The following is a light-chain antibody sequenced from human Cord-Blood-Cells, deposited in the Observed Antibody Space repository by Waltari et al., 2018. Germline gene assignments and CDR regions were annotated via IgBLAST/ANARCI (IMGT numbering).Light chain of an antibody. J-gene: IGKJ2*01. Sequence: DIQMTQSPSSLSESVGDRVPITCRASQSISSYLNWYQQKPGKAPKLLIYAASSLQSGVPSRFSGSGSGTDFTLTISSLQPEDFATYYCQQSYSTPPYTFGQGTKLEIK. CDR3: QQSYSTPPYT. CDR1: QSISSY. V-gene: IGKV1-39*01. CDR2: AAS.